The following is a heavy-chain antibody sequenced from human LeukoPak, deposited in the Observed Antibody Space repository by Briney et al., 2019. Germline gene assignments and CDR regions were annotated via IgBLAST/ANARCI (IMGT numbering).Heavy chain of an antibody. CDR3: ARHIVVVPAAMQGGYFQH. CDR1: GGSISSSSYY. CDR2: IYYSGST. D-gene: IGHD2-2*01. J-gene: IGHJ1*01. Sequence: KTSETLSLTCTVSGGSISSSSYYWGWIRQPPGKGLEWIGSIYYSGSTYYNPSLKSRVTISVDTSKNQFSLKLSSVTAADTAVYYCARHIVVVPAAMQGGYFQHWGQGTLVTVSS. V-gene: IGHV4-39*01.